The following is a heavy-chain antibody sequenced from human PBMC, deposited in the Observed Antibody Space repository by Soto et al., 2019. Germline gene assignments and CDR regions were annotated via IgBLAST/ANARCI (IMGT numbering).Heavy chain of an antibody. CDR2: IYHSGST. V-gene: IGHV4-4*02. J-gene: IGHJ4*01. CDR3: ARLSGSDANNFDY. D-gene: IGHD3-16*01. Sequence: QVQLQESGPGLVKPSGTLSLTCAVSGGSISSSNWWSWVRQPPGKGLEWIGEIYHSGSTNYNPSRNGRVTISVDKSKNLFSLKLSCVTAADTAVYYGARLSGSDANNFDYCGYGTLVTGSS. CDR1: GGSISSSNW.